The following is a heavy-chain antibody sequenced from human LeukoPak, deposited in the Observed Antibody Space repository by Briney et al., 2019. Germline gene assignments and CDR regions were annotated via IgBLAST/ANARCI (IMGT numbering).Heavy chain of an antibody. J-gene: IGHJ4*02. V-gene: IGHV4-4*07. Sequence: RSETLSLTCTVTGGSIGSYDGSWIRQPAGKGLEWIGRIYTSGSTNYNPSLKSRVTMPVDTSKNQFSLKLSSVTAADTAVYYCATLHFWSGYSYFDYWGQGTLVTVFS. D-gene: IGHD3-3*02. CDR1: GGSIGSYD. CDR3: ATLHFWSGYSYFDY. CDR2: IYTSGST.